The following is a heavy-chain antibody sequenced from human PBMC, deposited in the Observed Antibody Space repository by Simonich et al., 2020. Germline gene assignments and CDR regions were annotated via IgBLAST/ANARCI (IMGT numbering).Heavy chain of an antibody. Sequence: QVQLQESGPGLVKPSQTLSLTCTVSGGPISSVGSYWSWIRQHPGKGLEVIGYTYSSGSNSYNPSLKRLVTISVDTSKNQFSLKLSSVTAADTAVYYCARDPGLTGTTSWFDPWGQGTLVTVSS. CDR2: TYSSGSN. CDR3: ARDPGLTGTTSWFDP. J-gene: IGHJ5*02. CDR1: GGPISSVGSY. V-gene: IGHV4-31*01. D-gene: IGHD1-1*01.